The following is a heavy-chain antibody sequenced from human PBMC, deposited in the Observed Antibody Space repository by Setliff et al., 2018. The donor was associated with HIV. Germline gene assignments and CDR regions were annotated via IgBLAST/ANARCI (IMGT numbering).Heavy chain of an antibody. CDR3: ARDQGSGSYYKVLNWFDP. V-gene: IGHV4-4*07. J-gene: IGHJ5*02. Sequence: PSEXLSLXXXXXXGXIRRYCWGWIRQPAGKGLEWIGRIYTSGSTNYNPSLKSRVTMSVDTSKDQFSLKLSSVTAADTAVYYCARDQGSGSYYKVLNWFDPWGQGTLVTVSS. D-gene: IGHD3-10*01. CDR2: IYTSGST. CDR1: XGXIRRYC.